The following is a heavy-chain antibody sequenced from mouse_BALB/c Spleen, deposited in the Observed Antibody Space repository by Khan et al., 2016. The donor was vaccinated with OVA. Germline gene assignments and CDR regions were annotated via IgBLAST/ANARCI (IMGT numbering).Heavy chain of an antibody. D-gene: IGHD1-1*01. J-gene: IGHJ1*01. CDR1: GISITTRNYS. CDR3: APDEYYGYWNFDV. Sequence: EVQLVQSGPGLVKPSQTVSLTCTVTGISITTRNYSWSWIRQFPGNKLVWIGYIYYSGTITYNPSLKSRATITRDTSKNQFFLVMNPLTAEDTATSDGAPDEYYGYWNFDVWGAGTTVTVSS. CDR2: IYYSGTI. V-gene: IGHV3-5*02.